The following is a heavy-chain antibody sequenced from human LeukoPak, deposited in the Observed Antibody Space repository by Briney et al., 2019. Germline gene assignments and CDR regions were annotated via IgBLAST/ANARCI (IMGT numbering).Heavy chain of an antibody. D-gene: IGHD3-10*01. J-gene: IGHJ3*01. CDR2: IHYSGAI. CDR1: GGSIRTFY. CDR3: ARYGSGAYARDV. Sequence: SETLSLTCTVSGGSIRTFYWSWIRQPPGKGLEWIAHIHYSGAIKYNPSLKSRVSMSVDTSKNQFSLRLSSVTAADTAVYYCARYGSGAYARDVWGQGTMVTVSS. V-gene: IGHV4-59*08.